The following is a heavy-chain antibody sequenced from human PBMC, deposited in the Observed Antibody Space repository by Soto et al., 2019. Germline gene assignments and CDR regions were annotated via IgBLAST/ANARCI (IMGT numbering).Heavy chain of an antibody. J-gene: IGHJ4*02. CDR3: ATGPRSITIFGVVIISERLYPFDY. CDR2: FDPEDGET. D-gene: IGHD3-3*01. CDR1: GYTLTELS. Sequence: ASVKVSCKISGYTLTELSMHWVRQAPGKGLERMGGFDPEDGETIYAQKFQGRVTMTEDTSTDTAYMELSSLRSEDTAVYYCATGPRSITIFGVVIISERLYPFDYWGQGTLVTVSS. V-gene: IGHV1-24*01.